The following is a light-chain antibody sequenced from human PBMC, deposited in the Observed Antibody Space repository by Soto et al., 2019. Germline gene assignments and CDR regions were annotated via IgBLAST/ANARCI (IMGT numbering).Light chain of an antibody. CDR3: SSYTSSSTFYV. Sequence: HSVLTQPASVSGSPGQSITISCTGTSSDVGGYNYFSWYQQHPGKAPKLMIYDVSNRPSGVSNRFSGSKSGNTASLTISGLQAEAEADYYCSSYTSSSTFYVFGTGTKLTVL. V-gene: IGLV2-14*01. J-gene: IGLJ1*01. CDR2: DVS. CDR1: SSDVGGYNY.